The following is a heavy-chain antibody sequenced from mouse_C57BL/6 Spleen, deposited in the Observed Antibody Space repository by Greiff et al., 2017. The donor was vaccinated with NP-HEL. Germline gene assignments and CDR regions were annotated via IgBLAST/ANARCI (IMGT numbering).Heavy chain of an antibody. D-gene: IGHD1-1*01. CDR2: ISDGGSYT. CDR3: ARAYYEEAMDY. J-gene: IGHJ4*01. V-gene: IGHV5-4*03. Sequence: DVMLVESGGGLVKPGGSLKLSCAASGFTFSSYAMSWVRQTPEKRLEWVATISDGGSYTYYPDNVKGRFTISRDNAKNNLYLQMSHLKSEDTAMYYCARAYYEEAMDYWGQGTSVTVSS. CDR1: GFTFSSYA.